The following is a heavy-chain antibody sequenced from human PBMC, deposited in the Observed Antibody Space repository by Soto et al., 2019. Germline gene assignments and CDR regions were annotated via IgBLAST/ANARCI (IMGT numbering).Heavy chain of an antibody. CDR2: ISIDGTNK. CDR1: GFTFSSYA. CDR3: ARAYYYDSSGFYRTDFYYYGMDV. D-gene: IGHD3-22*01. V-gene: IGHV3-30*04. Sequence: GGSLRLSCVASGFTFSSYAMHWARQAPGKGLEWVAVISIDGTNKYYADSVKGRFTMSRDNSKNTLYLQMNSLRAEDTAVYYCARAYYYDSSGFYRTDFYYYGMDVWGQGTTVTVSS. J-gene: IGHJ6*02.